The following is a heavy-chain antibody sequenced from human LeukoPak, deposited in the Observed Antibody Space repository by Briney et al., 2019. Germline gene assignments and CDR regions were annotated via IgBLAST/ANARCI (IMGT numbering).Heavy chain of an antibody. CDR2: INWNGGST. Sequence: PGGSLRLSCTASGFTFDDYGMSWVRQAPGKGLEWVSGINWNGGSTGYADSVKGRFIISRDNAKNSLYLQMNSLRAEDTALYYCARVDILTGWGTHAFDIWGQGTMVTVSS. D-gene: IGHD3-9*01. CDR1: GFTFDDYG. V-gene: IGHV3-20*04. J-gene: IGHJ3*02. CDR3: ARVDILTGWGTHAFDI.